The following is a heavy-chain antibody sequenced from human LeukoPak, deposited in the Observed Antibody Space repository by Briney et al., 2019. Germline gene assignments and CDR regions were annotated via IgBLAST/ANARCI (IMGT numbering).Heavy chain of an antibody. CDR2: IYPRDSDT. V-gene: IGHV5-51*01. CDR3: ASSSSWQTPDY. J-gene: IGHJ4*02. CDR1: GYSFTSYW. D-gene: IGHD6-13*01. Sequence: GESLKISCKGSGYSFTSYWIAWVRQMPGKGLEWMGIIYPRDSDTRYSPSFQGQVTISADKSISTAYLQWSSLKASDTAMYYCASSSSWQTPDYWGQGTLVTVSS.